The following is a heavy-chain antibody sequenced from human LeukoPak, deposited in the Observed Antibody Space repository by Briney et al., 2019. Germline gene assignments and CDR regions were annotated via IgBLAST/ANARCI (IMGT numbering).Heavy chain of an antibody. CDR2: IYSGGTT. V-gene: IGHV3-53*01. J-gene: IGHJ6*02. D-gene: IGHD2-15*01. CDR3: AREGRLNYGMDV. Sequence: PGGSLRLSCAASGFSVSDNYMNWVRQAPGKGLEWVSIIYSGGTTYYADSVKGRFTISRDNSKNTLYLQMNSLRDEDTAVYYCAREGRLNYGMDVWGQGTTVTVSS. CDR1: GFSVSDNY.